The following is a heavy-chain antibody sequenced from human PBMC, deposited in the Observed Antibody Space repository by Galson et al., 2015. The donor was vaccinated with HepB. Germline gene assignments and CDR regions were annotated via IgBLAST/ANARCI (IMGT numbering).Heavy chain of an antibody. J-gene: IGHJ4*02. Sequence: CAISGDSVSSNSAAWNWIRQSPSRGLEWLGRTYYRSKWYNDYAVSVKSRITINPDTSKNQFSLQLNSVTPEDTAVYYCARDHCSGGSCYKGPDYFDYWGQGTLVTVSS. CDR1: GDSVSSNSAA. V-gene: IGHV6-1*01. D-gene: IGHD2-15*01. CDR3: ARDHCSGGSCYKGPDYFDY. CDR2: TYYRSKWYN.